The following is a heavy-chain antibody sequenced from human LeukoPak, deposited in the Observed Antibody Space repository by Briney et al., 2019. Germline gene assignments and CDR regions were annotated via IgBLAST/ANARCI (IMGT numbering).Heavy chain of an antibody. CDR1: GFTSSSYG. J-gene: IGHJ4*02. Sequence: PGRSLRLSCAASGFTSSSYGMRWVRQAPGKGLEWVAVISYDGSNKYYADSVKGRFTISRDNSKNTLYLQMNSLRAEDTAVYYCAREGYCSSTGCYLSYYFDYWGQGTLVTVSS. D-gene: IGHD2-2*01. CDR2: ISYDGSNK. V-gene: IGHV3-30*03. CDR3: AREGYCSSTGCYLSYYFDY.